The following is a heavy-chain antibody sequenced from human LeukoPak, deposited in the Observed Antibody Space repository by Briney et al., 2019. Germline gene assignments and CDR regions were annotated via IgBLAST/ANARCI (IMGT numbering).Heavy chain of an antibody. J-gene: IGHJ4*02. Sequence: PSETLSLTCTVSGGSISSYYWSWIRQPPGKGLEWIGYIYYSGSTNYNPSLKSRVTISVDTSKNQFSLKLSSVTAADTAVYYCARKYYDFWSGYDYWGQGTLVTVSS. CDR1: GGSISSYY. CDR2: IYYSGST. CDR3: ARKYYDFWSGYDY. D-gene: IGHD3-3*01. V-gene: IGHV4-59*12.